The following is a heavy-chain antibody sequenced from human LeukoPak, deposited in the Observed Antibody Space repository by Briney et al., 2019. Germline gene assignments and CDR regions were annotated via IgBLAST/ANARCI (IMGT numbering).Heavy chain of an antibody. V-gene: IGHV1-2*02. D-gene: IGHD5-24*01. CDR2: INTNSGGT. Sequence: ASVKVSCKASGYTFTSYGISWVRQAPGQGLEWMGWINTNSGGTNYAQKFQGRATMTRDTSISTAYMELSRLRSDDTAVYYCARGADGYNFYNWFDPWGQGTLVTVSS. CDR1: GYTFTSYG. J-gene: IGHJ5*02. CDR3: ARGADGYNFYNWFDP.